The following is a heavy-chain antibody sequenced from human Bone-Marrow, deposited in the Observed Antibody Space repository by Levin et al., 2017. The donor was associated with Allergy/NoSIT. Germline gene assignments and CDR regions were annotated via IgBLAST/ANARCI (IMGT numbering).Heavy chain of an antibody. CDR2: IWYDGSKT. D-gene: IGHD3-10*01. J-gene: IGHJ4*02. Sequence: PGGSLRLSCSSSGFTLRSNGMHWVRQAPGKGLEWVALIWYDGSKTYYRDSVKGRFTISRDSSKNTLYLEMRSLRVEDTAVYYCARDRAWGGNPLDKWGQGTLVTVSS. CDR3: ARDRAWGGNPLDK. V-gene: IGHV3-33*01. CDR1: GFTLRSNG.